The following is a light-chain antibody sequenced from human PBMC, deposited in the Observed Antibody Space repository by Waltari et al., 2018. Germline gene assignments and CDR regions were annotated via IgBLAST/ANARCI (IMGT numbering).Light chain of an antibody. V-gene: IGLV1-44*01. CDR2: SNN. Sequence: QSVLTQPPSASGTPGQRVTISCSGSSSNIGSITVNWYQQLPGTAPNLLIYSNNQRPSGVPDRFSGSKSGTEASLAISGRQSEDEADYYWAAWDDSLNGVVFGGGTKLTVL. CDR1: SSNIGSIT. CDR3: AAWDDSLNGVV. J-gene: IGLJ2*01.